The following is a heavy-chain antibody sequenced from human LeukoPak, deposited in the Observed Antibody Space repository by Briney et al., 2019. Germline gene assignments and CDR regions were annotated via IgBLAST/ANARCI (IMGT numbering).Heavy chain of an antibody. CDR1: GLTFSSYV. V-gene: IGHV3-23*01. Sequence: GGSLRLSCAASGLTFSSYVMTWVRQAPGKGLEWVSTLSGSGGSALYADSVKGRFTISRDNSNNTLYLQMNSLRGEDTAVYYCAKGRTPDYWGQGTLVTVSS. CDR3: AKGRTPDY. D-gene: IGHD2-15*01. CDR2: LSGSGGSA. J-gene: IGHJ4*02.